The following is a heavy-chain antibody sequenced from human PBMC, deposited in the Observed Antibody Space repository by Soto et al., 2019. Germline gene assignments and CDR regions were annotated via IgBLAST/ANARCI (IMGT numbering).Heavy chain of an antibody. V-gene: IGHV1-18*04. CDR2: ISGYNGNT. CDR1: GYTFTNYG. CDR3: ARDREYYYDSSGNYYYHYGMDV. Sequence: QVQLVESGAEVKKPGASVKVSCKASGYTFTNYGSSWVRQAPGQGLEWMGWISGYNGNTRYAEKIQGRVTMTTDTPTNTAYMDLRSLRSDDTAVYYCARDREYYYDSSGNYYYHYGMDVWGQGTTVTVS. J-gene: IGHJ6*02. D-gene: IGHD3-22*01.